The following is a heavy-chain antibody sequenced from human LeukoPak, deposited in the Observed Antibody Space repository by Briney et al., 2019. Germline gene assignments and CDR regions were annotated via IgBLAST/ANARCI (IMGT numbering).Heavy chain of an antibody. CDR1: GGSISSGSYY. CDR2: IYTSGST. J-gene: IGHJ6*03. V-gene: IGHV4-61*02. D-gene: IGHD3-22*01. CDR3: ARDRVVTMIGRRYYYYYYMDV. Sequence: SQTLSLTCTVSGGSISSGSYYWSWIRQPAGKGLEWIGRIYTSGSTNYNPSLKSRVTISVDTSKNQFSLKLSSVTAADTAVYYCARDRVVTMIGRRYYYYYYMDVWGKGTTVTVPS.